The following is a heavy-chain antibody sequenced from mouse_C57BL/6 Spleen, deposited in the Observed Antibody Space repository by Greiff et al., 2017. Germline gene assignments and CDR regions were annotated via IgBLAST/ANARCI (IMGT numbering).Heavy chain of an antibody. J-gene: IGHJ1*03. CDR3: AKVGSSHWYFDV. V-gene: IGHV1-64*01. D-gene: IGHD1-1*01. CDR2: IHPNSGST. CDR1: GYTFTSYW. Sequence: VQLQQPGAELVKPGASVKLSCKASGYTFTSYWMHWVKQRPGQGLEWIGMIHPNSGSTNYNEKCKSKATLTVDKSSSTAYMQLSSLTSEDSAVYYCAKVGSSHWYFDVWGTGTTVTVSS.